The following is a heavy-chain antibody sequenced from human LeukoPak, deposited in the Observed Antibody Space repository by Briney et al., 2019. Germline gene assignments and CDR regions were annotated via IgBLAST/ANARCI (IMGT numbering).Heavy chain of an antibody. J-gene: IGHJ6*02. D-gene: IGHD3-3*01. V-gene: IGHV4-61*01. CDR1: GGSVSSGSYY. CDR3: ARDRTNDFWSDNGMDV. Sequence: SETLSLTCTVSGGSVSSGSYYWSWIRQPPGKGLEWIGYIYYSGSTNYNPSLKSRVTISVDTSKNQFSLKLSSVTAADTAVYYCARDRTNDFWSDNGMDVWGQGTTVTVSS. CDR2: IYYSGST.